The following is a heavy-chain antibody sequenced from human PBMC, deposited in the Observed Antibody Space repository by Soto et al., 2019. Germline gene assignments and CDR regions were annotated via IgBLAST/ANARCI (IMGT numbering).Heavy chain of an antibody. V-gene: IGHV4-61*01. CDR3: AREMYYSDGGAYSLLDS. D-gene: IGHD3-22*01. CDR2: FYYSGST. Sequence: PSETLSLTCTVSGGSVSSGSYYWSWIRQPLGKGLEWIGYFYYSGSTNYNPSLTSRVTIPVDTSKNQFSLKLSSVTAADTAVYYFAREMYYSDGGAYSLLDSWGKGFWVPVSS. J-gene: IGHJ5*02. CDR1: GGSVSSGSYY.